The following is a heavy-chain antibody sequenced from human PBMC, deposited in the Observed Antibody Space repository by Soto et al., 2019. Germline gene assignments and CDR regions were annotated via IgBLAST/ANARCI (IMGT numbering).Heavy chain of an antibody. V-gene: IGHV3-53*01. Sequence: EVQLVESGGGLIQPGGSLRLSCAASGFTVSSHYMSWVRQAPGGGLEWVSLIYIGGTTYYADSVKGRFTISRDNSKNTLYLQMNNLRAEDTALYCCARGILSVTRQFYFDSWGQGTLVTVSS. CDR2: IYIGGTT. CDR1: GFTVSSHY. D-gene: IGHD2-21*02. J-gene: IGHJ4*02. CDR3: ARGILSVTRQFYFDS.